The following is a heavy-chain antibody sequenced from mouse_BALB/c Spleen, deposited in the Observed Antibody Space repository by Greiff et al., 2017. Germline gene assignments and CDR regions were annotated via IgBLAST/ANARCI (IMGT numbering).Heavy chain of an antibody. Sequence: EVKLVESGGGLVKLGGSLKLSCAASGFTFSSYYMSWVRQTPEKRLELVAAINSNGGSTYYPDTVKGRFTISRDNAKNTLYLQMSSLKSEDTALYDCASHYDYDDNYYAMDYWGQGTSVTVSS. CDR3: ASHYDYDDNYYAMDY. J-gene: IGHJ4*01. D-gene: IGHD2-4*01. CDR1: GFTFSSYY. CDR2: INSNGGST. V-gene: IGHV5-6-2*01.